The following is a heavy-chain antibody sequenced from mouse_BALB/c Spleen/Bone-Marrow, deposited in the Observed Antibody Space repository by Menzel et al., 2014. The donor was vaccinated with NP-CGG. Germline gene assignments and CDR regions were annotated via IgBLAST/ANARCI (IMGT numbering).Heavy chain of an antibody. CDR2: IDPSDSET. Sequence: VKLQESGPQLVRPGASVKISCKASGYSFTSYWMHWVKQRPGQGLEWIGMIDPSDSETRLNQKFKDKATLTVDKSSSTAYMQLSSPTSEDSAVYYCARVGLRLPYYFDYWGQGTTLTVSS. CDR1: GYSFTSYW. J-gene: IGHJ2*01. V-gene: IGHV1S126*01. CDR3: ARVGLRLPYYFDY. D-gene: IGHD1-2*01.